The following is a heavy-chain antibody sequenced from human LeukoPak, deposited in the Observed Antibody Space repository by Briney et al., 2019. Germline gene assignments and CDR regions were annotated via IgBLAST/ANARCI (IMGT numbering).Heavy chain of an antibody. CDR3: AKANYGGNAAYDY. CDR1: GYTFSSYA. CDR2: ISGSGGST. V-gene: IGHV3-23*01. D-gene: IGHD4-23*01. Sequence: GGCLRLSCAASGYTFSSYAMSWVRQAPGKGLEWVSAISGSGGSTYYADSVKGRFTISRDNSKNTLYLQMNSLRAEDTAVYYCAKANYGGNAAYDYWGQGTLVTVSS. J-gene: IGHJ4*02.